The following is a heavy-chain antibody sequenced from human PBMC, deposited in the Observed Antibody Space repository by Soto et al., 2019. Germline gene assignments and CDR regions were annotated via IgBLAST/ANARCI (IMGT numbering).Heavy chain of an antibody. J-gene: IGHJ6*02. CDR1: GFSLSTGGVG. Sequence: QITLKESGPSLVKPTQTLTLTCTFSGFSLSTGGVGVGWIRQPPGKALEWLALIYWDDDKRYSPSLRSRLTVTKDTSKNQXXIXMXNMDPVDTATYYCAHSRCGGDCLQSYSSHYYYGMDVWGQGTTVTVSS. CDR3: AHSRCGGDCLQSYSSHYYYGMDV. V-gene: IGHV2-5*02. D-gene: IGHD2-21*02. CDR2: IYWDDDK.